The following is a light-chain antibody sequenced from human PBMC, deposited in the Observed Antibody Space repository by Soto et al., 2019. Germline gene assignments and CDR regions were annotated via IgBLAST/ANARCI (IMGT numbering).Light chain of an antibody. J-gene: IGLJ2*01. Sequence: QSVLTQPPSASGTPGQRVTISCSGRSSNIGSNTVNWYQLLPGTAPKLLIYTNDQRPSGVPARFSGSKSGTSASLAIIGLKSTDEAGYYCATWDDSLNRVVFGGGTKLTVL. CDR1: SSNIGSNT. CDR2: TND. V-gene: IGLV1-44*01. CDR3: ATWDDSLNRVV.